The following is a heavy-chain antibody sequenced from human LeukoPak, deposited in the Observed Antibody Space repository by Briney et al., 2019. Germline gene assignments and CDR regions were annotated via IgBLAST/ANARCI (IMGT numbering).Heavy chain of an antibody. Sequence: GGSLRLSCAASGFTFSDYYMSWIRQAPGKGLEWVSYISSSGSTIYYADSVKGRFTISRDNAKNSLYLQMNSLRAEDTAVYYCARAGRFLEWLDRWFDRWGQGTLVTVSS. CDR1: GFTFSDYY. D-gene: IGHD3-3*01. CDR3: ARAGRFLEWLDRWFDR. J-gene: IGHJ5*02. V-gene: IGHV3-11*01. CDR2: ISSSGSTI.